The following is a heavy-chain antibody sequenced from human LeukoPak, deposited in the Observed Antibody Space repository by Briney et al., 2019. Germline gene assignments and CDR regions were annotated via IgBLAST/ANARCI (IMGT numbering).Heavy chain of an antibody. J-gene: IGHJ4*02. CDR1: EFTVSSYS. Sequence: GGSLRLSCAASEFTVSSYSMNWVRQAPGKGLEWVSSISSSSSYIYYADSVKGRFTISRDNAKNSLYLQMNSLRAEDTAVYYCARDRRKAMVPYYFDYWGQGTLVTVSS. V-gene: IGHV3-21*01. CDR3: ARDRRKAMVPYYFDY. CDR2: ISSSSSYI. D-gene: IGHD5-18*01.